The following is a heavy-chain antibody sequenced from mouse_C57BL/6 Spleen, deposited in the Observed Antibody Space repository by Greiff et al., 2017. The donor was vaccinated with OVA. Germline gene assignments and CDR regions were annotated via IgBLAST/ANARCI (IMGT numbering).Heavy chain of an antibody. Sequence: VQLQQPGAELVKPGASVKLSCKASGYTFTSYWMQWVNQRPGQGLEWIGEIDPSDSYTNYNQKLKGKATLTVDTSSSTAYMQLSSLTSEDSAVYYCARSNRYAMDYWGQGTSVTVSS. CDR2: IDPSDSYT. CDR3: ARSNRYAMDY. CDR1: GYTFTSYW. J-gene: IGHJ4*01. D-gene: IGHD2-5*01. V-gene: IGHV1-50*01.